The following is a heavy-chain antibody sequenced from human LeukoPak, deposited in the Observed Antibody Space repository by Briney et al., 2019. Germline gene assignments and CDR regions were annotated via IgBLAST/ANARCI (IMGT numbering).Heavy chain of an antibody. Sequence: GTSLGLSCAASGFIFSIYAIHWVRQAPGKGLEWVTVISYDGTSKYYAESVKGRFTISRDNSKNTLYLQMNSLRLEDTAVYYCATLNGHIDYWGQGTLVTVSS. V-gene: IGHV3-30*04. CDR3: ATLNGHIDY. CDR1: GFIFSIYA. D-gene: IGHD5-24*01. J-gene: IGHJ4*02. CDR2: ISYDGTSK.